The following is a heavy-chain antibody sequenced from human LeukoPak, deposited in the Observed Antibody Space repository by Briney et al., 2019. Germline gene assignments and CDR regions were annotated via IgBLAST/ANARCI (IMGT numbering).Heavy chain of an antibody. Sequence: PGGSLRLSCAASGFTFSSYAMSWVRQAPGKGLEWVSAISGSGGSTYYADSVKGRFTISRDNSKNTLYLQMNSLRAEDTAVYYCAKVGTMSGYGAPNDYWGQGTLVTVSS. CDR3: AKVGTMSGYGAPNDY. D-gene: IGHD5-12*01. J-gene: IGHJ4*02. CDR2: ISGSGGST. CDR1: GFTFSSYA. V-gene: IGHV3-23*01.